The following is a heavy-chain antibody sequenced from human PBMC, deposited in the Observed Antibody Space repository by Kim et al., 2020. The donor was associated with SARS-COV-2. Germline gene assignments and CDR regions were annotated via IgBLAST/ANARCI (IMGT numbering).Heavy chain of an antibody. J-gene: IGHJ3*02. V-gene: IGHV2-5*01. Sequence: RDSPSLKSRLTITKDTSNNQVVLTMTNMDPVDTATYYCAVYSSGRRAFDIWGQGTMVTVSS. D-gene: IGHD6-19*01. CDR3: AVYSSGRRAFDI.